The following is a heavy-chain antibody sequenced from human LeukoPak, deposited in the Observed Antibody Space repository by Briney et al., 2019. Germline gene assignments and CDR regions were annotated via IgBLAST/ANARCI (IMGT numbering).Heavy chain of an antibody. CDR2: INHSGST. D-gene: IGHD3-10*01. J-gene: IGHJ5*02. CDR3: ARLYYYGSGSYEWFDP. CDR1: GGSFSGYY. Sequence: SETLSLTCAVYGGSFSGYYWSWIRQPPGKGLGWIGEINHSGSTNYNPSLKSRVTISVDTSKNQFSLKLSSVTAADTAVYYCARLYYYGSGSYEWFDPWGQGTLVTVSS. V-gene: IGHV4-34*01.